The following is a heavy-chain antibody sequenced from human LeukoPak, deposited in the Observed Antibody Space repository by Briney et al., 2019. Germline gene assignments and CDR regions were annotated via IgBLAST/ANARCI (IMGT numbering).Heavy chain of an antibody. CDR2: ISYIGST. J-gene: IGHJ3*02. Sequence: SETLSLTCAVSDDSFSSHYWTWIRQPPGKGLEWIGYISYIGSTNYNPSLKSRVTISIDTSKNQFSLKPTSVTAADTAVYYCARDLVTVTKGFDIWGQGTMVSVSS. CDR3: ARDLVTVTKGFDI. D-gene: IGHD4-17*01. CDR1: DDSFSSHY. V-gene: IGHV4-59*11.